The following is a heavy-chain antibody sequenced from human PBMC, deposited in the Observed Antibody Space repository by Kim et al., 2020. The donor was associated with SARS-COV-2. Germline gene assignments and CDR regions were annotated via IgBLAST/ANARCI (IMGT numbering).Heavy chain of an antibody. CDR1: GGSISSGGYY. Sequence: SETLSLTCTVSGGSISSGGYYWSWIRQHPGKGLEWIGYIYYSGSTYYNPSLKSRVTISVDTSKNQFSLKLSSVTAADTAVYYCARGGYYGSGRDPNWFDPWGQGTLVTVSS. V-gene: IGHV4-31*03. CDR2: IYYSGST. D-gene: IGHD3-10*01. J-gene: IGHJ5*02. CDR3: ARGGYYGSGRDPNWFDP.